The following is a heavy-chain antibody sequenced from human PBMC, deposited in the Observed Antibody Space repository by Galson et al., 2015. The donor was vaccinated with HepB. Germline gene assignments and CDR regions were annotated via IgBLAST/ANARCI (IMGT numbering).Heavy chain of an antibody. J-gene: IGHJ4*02. CDR3: TTGPFEYSSSRQVDY. D-gene: IGHD6-6*01. CDR2: IKSKTDGGTT. CDR1: GFTFSNAW. Sequence: SLRLSCAASGFTFSNAWMNWVRQAPGKGLEWVGRIKSKTDGGTTDYAAPVKGRFTISRDDSKNTLYLQMNSLKTEDTAVYYCTTGPFEYSSSRQVDYWGQGTLVTVSS. V-gene: IGHV3-15*07.